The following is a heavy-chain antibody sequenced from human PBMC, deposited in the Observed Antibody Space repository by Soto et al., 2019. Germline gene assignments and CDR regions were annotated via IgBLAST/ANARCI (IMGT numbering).Heavy chain of an antibody. CDR2: IIPIFGTA. D-gene: IGHD3-22*01. Sequence: QVQLVQSGAEVKKPGSSVKVSCKASGGTFSSYAISWVRQAPGQGLEWMGGIIPIFGTANYAQKFQGRVTITADESTSTAYMELSSLRSEDTAMSYCARDRPAYYYDSSAYRAFDYWGRGTLVTVSS. J-gene: IGHJ4*02. CDR3: ARDRPAYYYDSSAYRAFDY. CDR1: GGTFSSYA. V-gene: IGHV1-69*01.